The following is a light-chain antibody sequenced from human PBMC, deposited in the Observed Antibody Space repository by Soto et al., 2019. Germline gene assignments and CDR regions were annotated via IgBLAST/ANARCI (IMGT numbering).Light chain of an antibody. CDR1: SRDVGAYDY. V-gene: IGLV2-8*01. J-gene: IGLJ1*01. Sequence: QSVLTQPPSASGSPGQSVTISCTGTSRDVGAYDYVSWYQQHPGKAPKLMIYEINTRPSWVPDRFSGSKSGNTASLTFSGLQAEDEAEYYCSSFAGSNNFPYVFGTGTKLTVL. CDR2: EIN. CDR3: SSFAGSNNFPYV.